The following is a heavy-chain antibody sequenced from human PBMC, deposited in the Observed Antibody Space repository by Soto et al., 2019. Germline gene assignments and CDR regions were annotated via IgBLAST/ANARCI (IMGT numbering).Heavy chain of an antibody. V-gene: IGHV3-48*01. CDR2: ISSSSSTI. D-gene: IGHD3-10*01. CDR1: GFTFSSYS. J-gene: IGHJ5*02. Sequence: GGSLRLSCAASGFTFSSYSMNWVRQAPGKGLEWVSYISSSSSTIYYADSVKGRFTISRDNAKNSLYLQMNSLRAEDTAVYYCARDRSRTVITMVRGVFPGSFDPWGQATLVTVSS. CDR3: ARDRSRTVITMVRGVFPGSFDP.